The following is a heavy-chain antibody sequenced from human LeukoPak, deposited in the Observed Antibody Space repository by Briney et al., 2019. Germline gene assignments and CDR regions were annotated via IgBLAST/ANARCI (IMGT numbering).Heavy chain of an antibody. CDR2: ISSTSSYI. D-gene: IGHD2-2*02. CDR3: ARDGGERSCSSTRCYKDRFDP. Sequence: GSLRLSCAASGFTFSSYTMNWVRQAPGKGLEWVSSISSTSSYIYYADSVKGRSTISRDNAKNSLYLQVNSLRAEDTAVYYCARDGGERSCSSTRCYKDRFDPWGQGTMVTVSS. CDR1: GFTFSSYT. J-gene: IGHJ5*02. V-gene: IGHV3-21*01.